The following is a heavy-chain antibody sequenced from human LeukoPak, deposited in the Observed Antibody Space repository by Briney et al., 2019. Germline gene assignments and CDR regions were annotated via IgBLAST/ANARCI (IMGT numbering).Heavy chain of an antibody. D-gene: IGHD2-8*01. J-gene: IGHJ4*02. CDR3: ARDGYCTNGVCYTGPSYFDY. Sequence: GGSLRLSCAASGFTFSSYWMSWVRQAPGKGLEWVANIKQDGSEKYYVDSVKGRFTISRDNAKNSLYLQMNSLRAEDTAVYYCARDGYCTNGVCYTGPSYFDYWGQGTLVTVSS. CDR1: GFTFSSYW. V-gene: IGHV3-7*01. CDR2: IKQDGSEK.